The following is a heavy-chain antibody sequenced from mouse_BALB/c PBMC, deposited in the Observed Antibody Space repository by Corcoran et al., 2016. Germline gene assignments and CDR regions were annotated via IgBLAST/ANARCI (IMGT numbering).Heavy chain of an antibody. CDR1: GYTFTDYN. Sequence: EVLLQQSGPELVKPGASVKIPCKASGYTFTDYNMDWVKQSHGKSLEWIGDINPNNGGTIYNQKFKGKATLTVDKSSSTAYMELRSLTSEDTAVYYCARREEDYYAMDYWGQGTSVTVSS. J-gene: IGHJ4*01. CDR2: INPNNGGT. CDR3: ARREEDYYAMDY. V-gene: IGHV1-18*01.